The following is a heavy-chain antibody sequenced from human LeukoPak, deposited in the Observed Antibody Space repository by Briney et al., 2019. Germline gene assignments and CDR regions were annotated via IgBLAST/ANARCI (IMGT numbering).Heavy chain of an antibody. CDR1: GFTFSSYW. J-gene: IGHJ4*02. V-gene: IGHV3-74*01. CDR2: INSDGSST. CDR3: ATLTTVTTEVAN. D-gene: IGHD4-17*01. Sequence: GGSLRLSCAASGFTFSSYWMQWVRQAPGKGLVWVSRINSDGSSTSYANSVKGRFTISRDNAKNTLYLQMNSLRAEDTAVYYCATLTTVTTEVANWGQGTLATVSS.